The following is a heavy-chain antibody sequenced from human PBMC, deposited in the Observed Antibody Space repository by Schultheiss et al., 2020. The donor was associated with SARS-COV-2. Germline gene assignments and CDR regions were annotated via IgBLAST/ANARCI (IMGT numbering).Heavy chain of an antibody. CDR3: ASDQVVVRYYNQASYYYGLDV. CDR1: GASVSSDTYY. Sequence: SETLSLTCTVSGASVSSDTYYWNWIRQPPGKGLEWIGYIYYNGRTYYNPSLNSRVTMSLDTSENQFSLKLTSVTAADTAVYYCASDQVVVRYYNQASYYYGLDVWGQGTTVTVSS. V-gene: IGHV4-30-4*08. J-gene: IGHJ6*02. CDR2: IYYNGRT. D-gene: IGHD3-9*01.